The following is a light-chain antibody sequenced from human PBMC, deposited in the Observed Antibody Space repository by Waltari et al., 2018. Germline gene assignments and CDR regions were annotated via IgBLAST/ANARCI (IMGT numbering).Light chain of an antibody. CDR2: KAS. Sequence: DIQMTQSPSTLSASAGDRVTITCRASQSISSWLAWYQQKPGKAPKLLIYKASSLESGVPSRFSGSGSGTEFTLTISSLQPDDFATYYCQQYSSYSLFGGGTKVEIK. V-gene: IGKV1-5*03. J-gene: IGKJ4*01. CDR3: QQYSSYSL. CDR1: QSISSW.